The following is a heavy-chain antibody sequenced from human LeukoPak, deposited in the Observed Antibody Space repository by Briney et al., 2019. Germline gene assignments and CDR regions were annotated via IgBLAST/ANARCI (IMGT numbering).Heavy chain of an antibody. CDR2: ISAYNGNT. D-gene: IGHD3-22*01. V-gene: IGHV1-18*04. Sequence: GASVKVSCKASGYTFTGYYMHWVRQAPGQGLEWMGWISAYNGNTNYAQKLQGRVTMTTDTSTSTAYMELRSLRSDDTAVYYCARDSGGYYDSSVSPRKGAFDIWGQGTMVTVSS. J-gene: IGHJ3*02. CDR3: ARDSGGYYDSSVSPRKGAFDI. CDR1: GYTFTGYY.